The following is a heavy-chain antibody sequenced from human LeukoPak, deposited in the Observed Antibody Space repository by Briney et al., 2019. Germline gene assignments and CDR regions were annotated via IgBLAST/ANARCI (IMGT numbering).Heavy chain of an antibody. CDR2: IYYSGST. CDR1: GGSISSSSYY. J-gene: IGHJ4*02. D-gene: IGHD6-13*01. Sequence: SETLSLTCTVSGGSISSSSYYWGWIRQPPGKGLERIGSIYYSGSTYHNPSLKSRVTISVDTSKNQFSLKLNSVTAADTAVYYCARDHSSSSEDYWGQGTLVTVSS. V-gene: IGHV4-39*07. CDR3: ARDHSSSSEDY.